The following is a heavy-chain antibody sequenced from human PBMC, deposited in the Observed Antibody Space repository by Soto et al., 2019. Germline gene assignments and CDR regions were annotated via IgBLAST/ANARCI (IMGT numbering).Heavy chain of an antibody. D-gene: IGHD6-19*01. CDR1: GGTFSSYA. CDR2: IIPIFGTA. CDR3: ARDRGKAVAGTNYFDY. J-gene: IGHJ4*02. V-gene: IGHV1-69*12. Sequence: QVQLVQSGAEVKKPGSSVKVSCKASGGTFSSYAISWVRQAPGQGLEWMGGIIPIFGTANYAQKFQGRVTITADESTSTAYMELSSLRSEDMAVYYCARDRGKAVAGTNYFDYWGQGTLVTVSS.